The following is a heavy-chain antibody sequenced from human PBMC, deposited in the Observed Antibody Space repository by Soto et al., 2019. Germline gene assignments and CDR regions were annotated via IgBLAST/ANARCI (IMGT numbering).Heavy chain of an antibody. D-gene: IGHD2-15*01. V-gene: IGHV4-4*02. CDR2: IYHSGST. Sequence: SETLSLTCAVSGGSISSSNWWSWVRQPPGKGLEWIGEIYHSGSTNYDPSLKSRVTISVDTSKNQFSLTLSSVTAADTAVYYCASSDGEGFEPWGQGTLLTVSS. CDR1: GGSISSSNW. J-gene: IGHJ5*02. CDR3: ASSDGEGFEP.